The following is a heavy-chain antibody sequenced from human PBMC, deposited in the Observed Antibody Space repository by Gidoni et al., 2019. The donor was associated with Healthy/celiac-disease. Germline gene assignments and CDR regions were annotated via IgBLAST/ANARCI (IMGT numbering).Heavy chain of an antibody. V-gene: IGHV3-66*01. CDR2: TYSGGTT. CDR1: GFTISGNS. CDR3: AREATYYGMDV. Sequence: EVQLVGPGGGLVQPGGSRGLSCAASGFTISGNSMTWVRQAPGKGLKWVSVTYSGGTTYYADSVKGRFTISRDNSKNTLYLQMNSLRAEDTAVYYCAREATYYGMDVWGQGTTVTVSS. J-gene: IGHJ6*02. D-gene: IGHD5-12*01.